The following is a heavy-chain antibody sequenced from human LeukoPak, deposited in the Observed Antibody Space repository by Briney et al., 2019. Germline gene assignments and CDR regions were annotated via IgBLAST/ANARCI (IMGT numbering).Heavy chain of an antibody. J-gene: IGHJ4*02. CDR1: GFTFSNYG. CDR3: AIDLSASTYGRPDY. D-gene: IGHD2-21*01. V-gene: IGHV3-30*03. Sequence: GRSLRLSCVASGFTFSNYGMHWVRQAPGKGLEWVALISNDGTNEYYGDSVKGRFTISRDNSDNRLYLQMNNLRGEDTALYYCAIDLSASTYGRPDYWGQGTLVTVSS. CDR2: ISNDGTNE.